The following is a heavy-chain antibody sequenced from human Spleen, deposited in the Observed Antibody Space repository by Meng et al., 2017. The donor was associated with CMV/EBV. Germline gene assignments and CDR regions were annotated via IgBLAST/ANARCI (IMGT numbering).Heavy chain of an antibody. CDR1: GYTFTSYD. CDR2: MNPNSGNT. Sequence: ASVKVSCKASGYTFTSYDINWVRQATGQGLEWMGWMNPNSGNTGYAQKFQGRVTMTRDTSTSTVYMELSSLRSEDTAVYYCARVDGMREEGAFDIWGQGTMVTVSS. V-gene: IGHV1-8*02. CDR3: ARVDGMREEGAFDI. D-gene: IGHD1-14*01. J-gene: IGHJ3*02.